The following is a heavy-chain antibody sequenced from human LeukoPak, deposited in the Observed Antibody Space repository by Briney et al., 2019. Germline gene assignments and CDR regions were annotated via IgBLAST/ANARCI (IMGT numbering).Heavy chain of an antibody. J-gene: IGHJ4*02. Sequence: GGSLRLSCAASGLTFTNFALHWVRQAPGKGLEWVAFISYDESNKYYADSVKGRFTISRDNSKNILYLQMNSPRVEDTAVYYCARDPVDYWGQGTLVTVSS. CDR1: GLTFTNFA. CDR2: ISYDESNK. V-gene: IGHV3-30-3*01. CDR3: ARDPVDY.